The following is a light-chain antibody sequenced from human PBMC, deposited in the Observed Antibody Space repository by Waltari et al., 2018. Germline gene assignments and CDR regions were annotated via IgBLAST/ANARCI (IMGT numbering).Light chain of an antibody. J-gene: IGLJ2*01. CDR1: TSNIGNTY. V-gene: IGLV1-51*02. CDR2: ESE. Sequence: QSVLTQPPSVSAAPGQTVIISCSGSTSNIGNTYVSWYQQFPGAAPKVFIYESEKRPSGIPDRFSGSKSGTSASLGITGLQTGDEAAYYCGTWDNNLNALVFGGGTKLTVL. CDR3: GTWDNNLNALV.